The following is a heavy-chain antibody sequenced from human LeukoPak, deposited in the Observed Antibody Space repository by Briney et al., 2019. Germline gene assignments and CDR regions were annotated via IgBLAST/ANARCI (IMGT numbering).Heavy chain of an antibody. J-gene: IGHJ4*02. CDR1: DDSISSGGYY. D-gene: IGHD6-13*01. CDR2: IYYSGST. CDR3: ARESRSSWYAHFDY. Sequence: SETLSLTCSVSDDSISSGGYYWSWIRQHPGKGLEWIGYIYYSGSTYYNPSLKSRVTISVDTSKNQFSLKLSSVTAADTAVYYCARESRSSWYAHFDYWGQGTLVTVSS. V-gene: IGHV4-31*03.